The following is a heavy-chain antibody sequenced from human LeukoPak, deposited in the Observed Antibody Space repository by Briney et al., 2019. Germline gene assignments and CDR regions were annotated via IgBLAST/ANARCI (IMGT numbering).Heavy chain of an antibody. CDR3: AKMGLNTRYEH. CDR2: VSSSGYT. J-gene: IGHJ4*02. CDR1: GGSVSTSSYY. Sequence: SETLSLTCAVSGGSVSTSSYYWSWIRQPPGKGLEWTGTVSSSGYTFYNSSLESRVTISVDTSKNHFSLRLTSVTAADTALYYCAKMGLNTRYEHWGQGIQVTVSS. D-gene: IGHD3-16*01. V-gene: IGHV4-39*02.